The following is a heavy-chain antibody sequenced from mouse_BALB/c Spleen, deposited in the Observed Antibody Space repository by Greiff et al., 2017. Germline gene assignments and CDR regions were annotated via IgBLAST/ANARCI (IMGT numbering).Heavy chain of an antibody. D-gene: IGHD2-1*01. CDR1: GFTFSDYY. J-gene: IGHJ3*01. Sequence: EVKLVESGGGLVKPGGSLKLSCAASGFTFSDYYMYWVRQTPEKRLEWVATISDGGSYTYYPDSVKGRFTISRDNAKNNLYLQMSSLKSEDTAMYYCARDPHYGNYVGFAYWGQGTLVTVSA. CDR2: ISDGGSYT. CDR3: ARDPHYGNYVGFAY. V-gene: IGHV5-4*02.